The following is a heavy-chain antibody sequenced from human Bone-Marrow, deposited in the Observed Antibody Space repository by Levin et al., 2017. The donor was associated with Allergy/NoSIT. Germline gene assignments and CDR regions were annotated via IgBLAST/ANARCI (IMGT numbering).Heavy chain of an antibody. CDR3: ARDLYGSTDG. V-gene: IGHV3-74*01. D-gene: IGHD3-10*01. J-gene: IGHJ4*02. Sequence: PGGSLRLSCAASGFTFSNFWMHWVRQAPGKGLEWVSNINRDGRTSNYADAVKGRFISSRDNAKDTLYLQMNGLGVDDTAVYYCARDLYGSTDGWGQGTLVTVSS. CDR2: INRDGRTS. CDR1: GFTFSNFW.